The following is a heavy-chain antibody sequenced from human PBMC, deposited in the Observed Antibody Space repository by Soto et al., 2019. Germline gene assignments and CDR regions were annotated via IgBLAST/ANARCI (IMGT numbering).Heavy chain of an antibody. CDR2: LSGGGGST. Sequence: PGGSMRLSCAASGLTFGALAMAWVGQRPGKGLEWVSSLSGGGGSTYYTNAVRGRFTISRDNSNSTLFLQMKNLRAEDTAVYFCAKTNRATTVVTRYWYFDLWGRGTLVTVSS. V-gene: IGHV3-23*01. J-gene: IGHJ2*01. D-gene: IGHD4-17*01. CDR3: AKTNRATTVVTRYWYFDL. CDR1: GLTFGALA.